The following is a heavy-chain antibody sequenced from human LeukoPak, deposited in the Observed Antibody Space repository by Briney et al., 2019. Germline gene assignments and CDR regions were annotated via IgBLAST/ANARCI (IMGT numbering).Heavy chain of an antibody. Sequence: GASVKVSCKASGYTFTGYYMHWVRQAPGQGLEWMGWINPNSGGTNYAQKFQGRVTMTRDTSISTSYMQLSRLTPDDTAVIYIPRSPHIWTGENFDFWGQGTLVTVSS. CDR3: PRSPHIWTGENFDF. CDR1: GYTFTGYY. D-gene: IGHD3-9*01. J-gene: IGHJ4*02. CDR2: INPNSGGT. V-gene: IGHV1-2*02.